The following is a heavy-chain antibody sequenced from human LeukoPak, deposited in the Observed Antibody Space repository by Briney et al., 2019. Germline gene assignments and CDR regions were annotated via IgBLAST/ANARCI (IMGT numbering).Heavy chain of an antibody. J-gene: IGHJ1*01. D-gene: IGHD4-17*01. CDR3: AKDRYYGDYEPPKYFQH. Sequence: ASVKVSGKASGYTFTGYYMHWVRQAPGQGLEWMGRINPNSGGTNYAQKFQGRVTMTRDTSISTAYMELSRLRSDDTAVYYCAKDRYYGDYEPPKYFQHWGQGTLVTVSS. CDR2: INPNSGGT. CDR1: GYTFTGYY. V-gene: IGHV1-2*06.